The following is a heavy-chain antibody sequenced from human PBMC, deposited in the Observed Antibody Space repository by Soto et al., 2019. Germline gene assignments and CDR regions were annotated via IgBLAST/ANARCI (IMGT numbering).Heavy chain of an antibody. CDR1: GFTFSSNW. D-gene: IGHD6-19*01. J-gene: IGHJ4*02. Sequence: EVQLVESGGGLVQPGGSLRLSCAGSGFTFSSNWMHWVRQDPGKGLVWVSRLNSDGTSASYADSVKGRFTISRDNAKNTLVLQMNSPAAEETALYYWARGPSGWVGCDYWGQGTLVTVSS. CDR2: LNSDGTSA. V-gene: IGHV3-74*01. CDR3: ARGPSGWVGCDY.